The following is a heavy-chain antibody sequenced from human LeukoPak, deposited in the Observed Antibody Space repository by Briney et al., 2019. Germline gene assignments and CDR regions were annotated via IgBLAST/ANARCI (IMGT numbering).Heavy chain of an antibody. D-gene: IGHD1-1*01. CDR2: ITATGDTA. Sequence: PGGSLRLSCEASGFTFSKCAMSWVRQAPGKGLEWVAIITATGDTAYYADSVKGRFTISRDNSKNTLYLQMNTLRAEDTAVYYCTKGARELDFWGQGALVTASS. V-gene: IGHV3-23*01. CDR1: GFTFSKCA. CDR3: TKGARELDF. J-gene: IGHJ4*02.